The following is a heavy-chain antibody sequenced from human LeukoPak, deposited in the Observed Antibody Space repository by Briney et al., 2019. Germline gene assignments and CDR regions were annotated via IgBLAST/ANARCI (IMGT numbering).Heavy chain of an antibody. D-gene: IGHD7-27*01. CDR3: ARFSPRAMGNYLDF. V-gene: IGHV4-30-2*01. J-gene: IGHJ4*02. Sequence: SQTLSLTCAVSGGSTSSGSYSWSWIRQPPGKGLEWIGYIYPRGSTYYNPSLKSRVILSLDKSANQISLNLSSVTAADTAVYYCARFSPRAMGNYLDFWGQGTLVTVSS. CDR1: GGSTSSGSYS. CDR2: IYPRGST.